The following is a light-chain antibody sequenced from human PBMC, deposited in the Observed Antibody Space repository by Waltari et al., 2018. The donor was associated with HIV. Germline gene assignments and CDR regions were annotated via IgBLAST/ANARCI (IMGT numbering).Light chain of an antibody. J-gene: IGLJ1*01. CDR1: SSNIGAGYD. CDR2: ANN. V-gene: IGLV1-40*01. CDR3: QSYDTSLSGSYV. Sequence: CTGGSSNIGAGYDVHWYQQLPGTAPKLLIYANNNRPSGVPDRFSGSRSGASASLAITGLQAEDEADYYCQSYDTSLSGSYVFGTGTKVTVL.